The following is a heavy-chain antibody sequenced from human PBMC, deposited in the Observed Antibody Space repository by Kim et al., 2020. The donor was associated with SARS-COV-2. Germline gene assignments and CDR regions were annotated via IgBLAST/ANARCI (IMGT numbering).Heavy chain of an antibody. CDR3: ARDLSGDSSGYYSHLGTGFLDL. D-gene: IGHD3-22*01. V-gene: IGHV3-33*05. J-gene: IGHJ2*01. CDR2: ISYDGSNK. Sequence: GGSLRLSCAASGFTFSSYGMHWVRQAPGKGLEWVAVISYDGSNKYYADSVKGRFTISRDNSKNTLYLQMNSLRAEDTAVYYCARDLSGDSSGYYSHLGTGFLDLWGRGTLVTVSS. CDR1: GFTFSSYG.